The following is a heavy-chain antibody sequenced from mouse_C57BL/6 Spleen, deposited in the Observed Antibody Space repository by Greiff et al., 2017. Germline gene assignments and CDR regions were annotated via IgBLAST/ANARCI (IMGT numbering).Heavy chain of an antibody. CDR2: IYWDDDK. CDR1: GFSLSTSGMG. CDR3: ARITTVVARYWYFDV. D-gene: IGHD1-1*01. J-gene: IGHJ1*03. V-gene: IGHV8-12*01. Sequence: QVTLKESGPGILQSSQTLSLTCSFSGFSLSTSGMGVSWIRQPSGKGLEWLAHIYWDDDKRYNPSLKSRLTISKDTSRNQVFLKITSVDTADTATYYCARITTVVARYWYFDVWGTGTTVTVAS.